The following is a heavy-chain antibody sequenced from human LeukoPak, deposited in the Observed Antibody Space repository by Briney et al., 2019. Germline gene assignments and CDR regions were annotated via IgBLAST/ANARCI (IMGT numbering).Heavy chain of an antibody. J-gene: IGHJ3*01. CDR2: INPLRGDT. CDR1: GYSFTGSY. V-gene: IGHV1-2*02. CDR3: AREISHIRGIFDL. D-gene: IGHD1-14*01. Sequence: ASVKVSCKAYGYSFTGSYMHWVRQAPGQGLEWMGWINPLRGDTNYAQKFQGRVTMTRDTSISTAYMELNSLRSDDTAVYFCAREISHIRGIFDLWGQGTMVTVSS.